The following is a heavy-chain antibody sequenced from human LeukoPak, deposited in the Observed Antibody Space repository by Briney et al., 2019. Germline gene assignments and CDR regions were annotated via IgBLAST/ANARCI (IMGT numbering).Heavy chain of an antibody. CDR3: ARAQLQHCSDGSCYVIDN. CDR2: VSYDGTNK. V-gene: IGHV3-30*04. Sequence: PGGSLRLSCAASGFTFDIYAMHWVRQAPGKGLEWVAVVSYDGTNKYYADSVKGRFTISRDNSQNTLHLQMSSLRVADTAVYYCARAQLQHCSDGSCYVIDNWGPGTLVAVSS. J-gene: IGHJ4*02. CDR1: GFTFDIYA. D-gene: IGHD2-15*01.